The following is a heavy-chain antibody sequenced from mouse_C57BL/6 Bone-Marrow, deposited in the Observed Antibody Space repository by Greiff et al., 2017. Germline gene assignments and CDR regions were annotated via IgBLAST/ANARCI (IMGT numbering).Heavy chain of an antibody. J-gene: IGHJ1*03. V-gene: IGHV5-9*01. CDR3: SRQVTTVLATKYFDV. Sequence: EVNVVESGGGLVKPGGSLKLSCAASGFTFSSYTMSWVRQTPEKRLQWVAAISGGGGTTYYPDSVKGRFTISRDNDKNILYLQMSSLRSEDTALYYCSRQVTTVLATKYFDVWGTGTTVTVSS. CDR1: GFTFSSYT. CDR2: ISGGGGTT. D-gene: IGHD1-1*01.